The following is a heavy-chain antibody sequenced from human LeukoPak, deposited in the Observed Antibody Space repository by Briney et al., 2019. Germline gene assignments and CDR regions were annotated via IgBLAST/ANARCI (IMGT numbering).Heavy chain of an antibody. Sequence: QPGGSLRLSCAASGFTFSSYGMSWVRQAPGKGLEWVSAISGSGGSTYYADSVKGRFTISRDNSKNTLYLQMNSLRAEDTAVYYCAKDGSYDYVWGSYRYTPNWFDPWGQGTLVTVSS. V-gene: IGHV3-23*01. CDR3: AKDGSYDYVWGSYRYTPNWFDP. D-gene: IGHD3-16*02. CDR1: GFTFSSYG. CDR2: ISGSGGST. J-gene: IGHJ5*02.